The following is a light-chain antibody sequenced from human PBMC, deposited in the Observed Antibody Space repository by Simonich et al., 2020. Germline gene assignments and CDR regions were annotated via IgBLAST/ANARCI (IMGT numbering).Light chain of an antibody. CDR2: DVS. CDR3: QSYDSSLSGAV. J-gene: IGLJ7*01. V-gene: IGLV2-14*01. CDR1: SSDVGGYNY. Sequence: QSALTQPASVSGSPGQSITISCTGTSSDVGGYNYVSWYQQHQGKAPKLTIYDVSKRTSGVPDRFAGSKSGTSASLAITGLQAEDEADYYCQSYDSSLSGAVFGGGTQLTVL.